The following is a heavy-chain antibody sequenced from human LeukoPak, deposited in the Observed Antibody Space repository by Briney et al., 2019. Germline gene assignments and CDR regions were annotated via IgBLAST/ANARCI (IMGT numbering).Heavy chain of an antibody. J-gene: IGHJ3*02. Sequence: GGSLRLSCAASGFTFSNAWMSWVRQAPGKGLEWVGRIKSKTDGGTTDYAAPVKGRFTISRDDSKNTLYLQMNSLKTEDTAVYYCARQFGNGDAFDIWGQGTMVTVSS. CDR2: IKSKTDGGTT. D-gene: IGHD3-10*01. CDR1: GFTFSNAW. CDR3: ARQFGNGDAFDI. V-gene: IGHV3-15*01.